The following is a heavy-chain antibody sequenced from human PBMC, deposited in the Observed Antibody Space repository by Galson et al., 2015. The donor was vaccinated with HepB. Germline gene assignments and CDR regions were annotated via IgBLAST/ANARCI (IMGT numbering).Heavy chain of an antibody. CDR1: GFTFSSYG. Sequence: SLRLSCAASGFTFSSYGMHWVRQAPGKGLGWVAVISYDGSNKYYADSVKGRFTISRDNSKNTLYLQMNSLRAEDTAVYYCAKAGYYDSSGYEWWFDPWGQGTLVTVSS. CDR3: AKAGYYDSSGYEWWFDP. CDR2: ISYDGSNK. V-gene: IGHV3-30*18. D-gene: IGHD3-22*01. J-gene: IGHJ5*02.